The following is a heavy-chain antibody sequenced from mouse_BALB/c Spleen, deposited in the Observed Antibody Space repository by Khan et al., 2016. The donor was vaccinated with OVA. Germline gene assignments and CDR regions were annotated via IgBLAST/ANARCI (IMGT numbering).Heavy chain of an antibody. Sequence: QVQLQQPGPELVKPGASVKISCKASGFTFTDYYINWVKQKPGQGLEWIGWIYPGSGNTKYNEKFKGMATLTVDTSSSTAYMQLSSLTSEDTAVYYRAKGGYYGNSLFDYWGQGTTLTVSS. CDR2: IYPGSGNT. CDR1: GFTFTDYY. J-gene: IGHJ2*01. CDR3: AKGGYYGNSLFDY. D-gene: IGHD1-1*01. V-gene: IGHV1-84*02.